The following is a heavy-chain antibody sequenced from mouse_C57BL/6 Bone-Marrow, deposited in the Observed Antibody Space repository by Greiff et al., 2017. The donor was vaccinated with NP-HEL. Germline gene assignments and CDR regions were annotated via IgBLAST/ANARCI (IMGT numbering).Heavy chain of an antibody. D-gene: IGHD1-1*01. J-gene: IGHJ2*01. CDR2: IDPSDSYT. V-gene: IGHV1-59*01. CDR3: ARKNYYGSFDY. CDR1: GYTFTSYW. Sequence: QVQLQQPGAEPVRPGTSVKLSCKASGYTFTSYWMHWVKQRPGQGLEWIGVIDPSDSYTNYNQKFKGKATLTVDTSSSTAYMQLSSLTSEDSAVYYCARKNYYGSFDYWGQGTTLTVSS.